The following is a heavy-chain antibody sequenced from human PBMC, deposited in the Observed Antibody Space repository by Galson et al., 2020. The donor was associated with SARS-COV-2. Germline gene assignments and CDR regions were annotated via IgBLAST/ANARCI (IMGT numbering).Heavy chain of an antibody. Sequence: GGSLRLSCAASGFTLSSYAMHWVRQAPGKGLEWVAVISYDGSNKYYADSVKGRFTISRDNSKNTLYLQMNSLRAEDTAVYYCAKTYYDFWSGYYGSAFDIWGQGTMVTVSS. J-gene: IGHJ3*02. CDR3: AKTYYDFWSGYYGSAFDI. CDR1: GFTLSSYA. CDR2: ISYDGSNK. D-gene: IGHD3-3*01. V-gene: IGHV3-30-3*01.